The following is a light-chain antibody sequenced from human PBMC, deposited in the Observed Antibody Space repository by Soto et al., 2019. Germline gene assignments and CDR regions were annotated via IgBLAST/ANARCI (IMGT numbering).Light chain of an antibody. V-gene: IGKV1-27*01. CDR1: QGISIY. CDR2: DAS. CDR3: QMYNGAPLT. Sequence: DIQMTQSPSSLSASVGDRVTIACRASQGISIYLAWYQQKPGKVPQLLIYDASTLQSGVPSRFSGSGSGTDFTLTISGLQPEDVATYYCQMYNGAPLTFGGGTKVEIK. J-gene: IGKJ4*01.